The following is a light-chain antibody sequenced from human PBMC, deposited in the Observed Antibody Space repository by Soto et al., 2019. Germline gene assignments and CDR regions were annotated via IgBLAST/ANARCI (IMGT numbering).Light chain of an antibody. CDR3: SSYTSQNTRV. J-gene: IGLJ3*02. Sequence: QSVLTQPASVSGSPGQSITISCTGTSSDVGGYNHVSWYQQHPGKAPKLMIFEVTHRPSGVSSRFSGSKSGNTASLTISGLQAEDEADDFCSSYTSQNTRVFGGGTKLTVL. CDR1: SSDVGGYNH. V-gene: IGLV2-14*01. CDR2: EVT.